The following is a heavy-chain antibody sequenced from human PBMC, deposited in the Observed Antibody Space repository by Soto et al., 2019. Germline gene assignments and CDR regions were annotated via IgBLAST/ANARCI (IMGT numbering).Heavy chain of an antibody. CDR3: ARDIDG. J-gene: IGHJ4*02. CDR2: ISSSSSTI. V-gene: IGHV3-48*02. Sequence: EVQVVESGGGLVQPGGSLRLSCAASGFTFSSYSMNWVRQAPGKGLEWVSYISSSSSTIFYADSVKGRFTISRDNAKNSLYLQINSLRDEDTAVYYCARDIDGGGQGTLVTVSS. D-gene: IGHD2-15*01. CDR1: GFTFSSYS.